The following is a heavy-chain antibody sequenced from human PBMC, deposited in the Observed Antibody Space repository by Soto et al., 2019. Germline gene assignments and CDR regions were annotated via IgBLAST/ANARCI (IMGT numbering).Heavy chain of an antibody. V-gene: IGHV2-26*01. J-gene: IGHJ4*02. D-gene: IGHD3-10*01. Sequence: QVTLKESGPVLVKPTETLTLTCTVSGVSLSNARMGVSWIRQPPGKALEWLAHIFSNDEKAYSTALKSRLTISKDATKSQVVHTMNNMDPVDTATYYCARVQITMVRGVIISPFHSWGQGTLVTVSS. CDR2: IFSNDEK. CDR1: GVSLSNARMG. CDR3: ARVQITMVRGVIISPFHS.